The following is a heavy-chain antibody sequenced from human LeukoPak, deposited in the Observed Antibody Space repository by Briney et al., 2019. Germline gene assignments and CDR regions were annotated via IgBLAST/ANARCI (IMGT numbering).Heavy chain of an antibody. J-gene: IGHJ4*02. V-gene: IGHV3-15*04. CDR3: TTGIRGD. CDR1: GFTFSTYS. Sequence: PGGSLRLSCAVSGFTFSTYSMNWVRQAPGKGLEWVGRIASKTDGGTTDYAAPVKGRFTISRDDSKNTLFLQMNSLKTEDTAVYYCTTGIRGDCGQGTLVTVSS. CDR2: IASKTDGGTT.